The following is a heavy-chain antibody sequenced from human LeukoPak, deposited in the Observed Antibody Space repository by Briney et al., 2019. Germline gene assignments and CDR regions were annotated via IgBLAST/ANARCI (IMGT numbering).Heavy chain of an antibody. CDR3: ARDSVGYTFDY. J-gene: IGHJ4*02. Sequence: PSETLSLTCTVSGGSISSYYWSWIRQPPGKGLEWIGYIYYSGSTNYNPSLKSRVTMSVDTSKNQFSLKLSSVTAADTAVYYCARDSVGYTFDYWGQGTLVTVSS. D-gene: IGHD5-18*01. CDR1: GGSISSYY. V-gene: IGHV4-59*01. CDR2: IYYSGST.